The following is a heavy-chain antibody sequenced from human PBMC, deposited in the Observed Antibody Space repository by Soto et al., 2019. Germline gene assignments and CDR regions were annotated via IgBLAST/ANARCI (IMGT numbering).Heavy chain of an antibody. J-gene: IGHJ4*02. CDR2: IYYSGST. V-gene: IGHV4-30-4*01. Sequence: SETLSLTCTVSGGSISSGDYYWSWIRQPPGKGLEWIGYIYYSGSTYYNPSLKSRVTISVDKSKNHFSLSLNSVTTADTAVYYCARDERSVYSSGWYLYWGPGTLVTVSS. CDR1: GGSISSGDYY. CDR3: ARDERSVYSSGWYLY. D-gene: IGHD6-19*01.